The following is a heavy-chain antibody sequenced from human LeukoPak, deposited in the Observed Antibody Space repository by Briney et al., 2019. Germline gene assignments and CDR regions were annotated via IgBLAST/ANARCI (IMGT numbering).Heavy chain of an antibody. D-gene: IGHD6-13*01. CDR3: ARHRSSWSEFDY. Sequence: PGESLKIACQGSEYSLTNYWIAWVRQMPGKGLEWMGIIYPGDSDTRYSPSFQGQVIISADKSISTAYLQWSSLKASDTAMYYCARHRSSWSEFDYWGQGTLVTVSS. J-gene: IGHJ4*02. CDR2: IYPGDSDT. V-gene: IGHV5-51*01. CDR1: EYSLTNYW.